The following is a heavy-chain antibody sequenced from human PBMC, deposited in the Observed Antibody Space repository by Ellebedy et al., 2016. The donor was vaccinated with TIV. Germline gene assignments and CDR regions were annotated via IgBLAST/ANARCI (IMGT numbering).Heavy chain of an antibody. CDR1: GFSLSTSGVG. CDR2: IYWDDDK. D-gene: IGHD4-17*01. CDR3: AHYPYPRRYGDYAT. V-gene: IGHV2-5*02. Sequence: SGPTLVXPTQTLTLTCTFSGFSLSTSGVGVGWIRQPPGKALEWLALIYWDDDKRYSPSLKSRLTITKDTSKNQVVLTMTNMDPVDTATYYCAHYPYPRRYGDYATWGQGTLVTVSS. J-gene: IGHJ5*02.